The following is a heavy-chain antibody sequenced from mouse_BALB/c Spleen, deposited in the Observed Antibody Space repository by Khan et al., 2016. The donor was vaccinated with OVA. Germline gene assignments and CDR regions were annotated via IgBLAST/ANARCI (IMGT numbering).Heavy chain of an antibody. Sequence: LQQPGSELVRPGASVKLSCKASGYTFTSYWMHWVKQRPGQGLEWIGGIYPGSGSTNYDEKFKSKATLTVDTSSSTAYMQLSSLTCEDSAVYYCTRWSYWFAYWGQGTLVTVSA. V-gene: IGHV1S22*01. CDR3: TRWSYWFAY. D-gene: IGHD2-12*01. J-gene: IGHJ3*01. CDR1: GYTFTSYW. CDR2: IYPGSGST.